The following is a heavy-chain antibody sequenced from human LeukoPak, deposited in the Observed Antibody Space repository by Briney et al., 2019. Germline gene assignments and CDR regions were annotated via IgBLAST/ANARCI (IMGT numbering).Heavy chain of an antibody. CDR1: GYSISSGYY. V-gene: IGHV4-38-2*02. Sequence: SETLSLTCTVSGYSISSGYYWGWIRQPPGKGLEWIGSIYHSGSTYYNPSLKSRVTISVDTSKNQFSLKLSSVTAADTAVYYCARDQLPYSSSWYNWFDPWGQGTLVTVSS. J-gene: IGHJ5*02. CDR3: ARDQLPYSSSWYNWFDP. CDR2: IYHSGST. D-gene: IGHD6-13*01.